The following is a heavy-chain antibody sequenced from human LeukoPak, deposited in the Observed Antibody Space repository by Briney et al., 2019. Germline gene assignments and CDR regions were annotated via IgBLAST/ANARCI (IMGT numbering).Heavy chain of an antibody. J-gene: IGHJ3*02. CDR1: GGSISSYY. CDR2: IYYSGST. Sequence: PSETLSLTCTVSGGSISSYYWSWIRQPPGKGLEWIGYIYYSGSTNYTPSLKSRVTISVDTSKNQFSLKLSSVTAADTAVYYCARVPPGGDYVWGSYRLVAFDIWGQGTMVTVSS. D-gene: IGHD3-16*02. CDR3: ARVPPGGDYVWGSYRLVAFDI. V-gene: IGHV4-59*01.